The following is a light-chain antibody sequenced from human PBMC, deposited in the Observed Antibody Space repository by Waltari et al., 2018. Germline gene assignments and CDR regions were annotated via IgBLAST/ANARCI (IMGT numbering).Light chain of an antibody. CDR2: RNN. CDR3: AAWDDSLSGLNWV. CDR1: SSNIGRNY. V-gene: IGLV1-47*01. J-gene: IGLJ3*02. Sequence: QSVLTQPPSASGTPGQRVTISCSGSSSNIGRNYVYWYQQVPGTAPKLLIYRNNQRPSGVPDRFAGSKSGTSASLAISGLRSEDEADYYCAAWDDSLSGLNWVFGGGTKLTVL.